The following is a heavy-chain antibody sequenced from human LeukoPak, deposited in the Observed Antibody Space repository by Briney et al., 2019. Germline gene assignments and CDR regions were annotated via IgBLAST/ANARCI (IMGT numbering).Heavy chain of an antibody. CDR1: GFTFSAYG. D-gene: IGHD3-22*01. J-gene: IGHJ2*01. CDR2: ISYDGSNK. V-gene: IGHV3-30*03. CDR3: ARAVGNYYGSSSGYWYFDL. Sequence: GGSLRLSCAASGFTFSAYGMHWVRQAPGKGLEWVAAISYDGSNKYHADSVKGRFTISRDNPKNTLCLQMNSLTDEDTAVYFCARAVGNYYGSSSGYWYFDLWGRGSLVTVSS.